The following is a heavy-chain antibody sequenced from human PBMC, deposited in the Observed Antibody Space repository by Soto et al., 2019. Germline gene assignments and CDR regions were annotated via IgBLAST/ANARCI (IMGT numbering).Heavy chain of an antibody. CDR3: ARDIGYYYDSSGYSDC. CDR2: IYTSGST. CDR1: GGPISSYY. Sequence: PSETLSLTCTVSGGPISSYYWSWIRQPAGKGLEWIGRIYTSGSTNYNPSLKSRVTMSVDTSKNQFSLKLSSVTAADTAVYYCARDIGYYYDSSGYSDCWGQGTLVTVSS. D-gene: IGHD3-22*01. J-gene: IGHJ4*02. V-gene: IGHV4-4*07.